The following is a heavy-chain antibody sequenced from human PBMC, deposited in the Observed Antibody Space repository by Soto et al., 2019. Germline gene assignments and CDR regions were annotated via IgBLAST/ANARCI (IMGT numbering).Heavy chain of an antibody. D-gene: IGHD2-21*02. CDR1: GGSISRGDYY. CDR2: IYYSGST. CDR3: ARAGVATTSPGNNWFDP. J-gene: IGHJ5*02. V-gene: IGHV4-30-4*01. Sequence: SETLSVTCTVSGGSISRGDYYWSWIRQPPGKGLEWIGYIYYSGSTYYNPSLKSRVTISVDTPQNQFSLNPSSVTAADTAMYYCARAGVATTSPGNNWFDPWGQGTLVTVSP.